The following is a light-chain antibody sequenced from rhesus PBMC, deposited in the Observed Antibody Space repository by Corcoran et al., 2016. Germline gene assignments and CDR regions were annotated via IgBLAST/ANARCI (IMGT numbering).Light chain of an antibody. V-gene: IGKV3S9*01. Sequence: EIVMTQSPATLSLSPGERATLSCRASQSVSSYVAWYQQKPEQAPRLLIYGASSRATAIPERFRGSGSGTDFSLTISSLEPEDFAVYYCQQYSNWPTFGQGTKVEIK. J-gene: IGKJ1*01. CDR2: GAS. CDR1: QSVSSY. CDR3: QQYSNWPT.